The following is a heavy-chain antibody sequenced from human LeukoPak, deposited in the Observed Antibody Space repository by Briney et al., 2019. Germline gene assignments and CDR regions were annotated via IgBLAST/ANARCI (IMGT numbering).Heavy chain of an antibody. CDR1: GGSFTSYF. CDR3: ARVVRYCSSTSCSFFDY. Sequence: SETLSLTCTVSGGSFTSYFWSWVRQPPGEGLEWIGYIHYSGSTNYNPSLKSRVTISVDTSKNQFSLKLSSVTAADTAVYYCARVVRYCSSTSCSFFDYWGQGTLVTVSS. CDR2: IHYSGST. D-gene: IGHD2-2*01. J-gene: IGHJ4*02. V-gene: IGHV4-59*01.